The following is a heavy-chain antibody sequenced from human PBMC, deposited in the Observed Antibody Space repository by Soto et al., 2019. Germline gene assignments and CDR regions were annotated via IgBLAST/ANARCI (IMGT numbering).Heavy chain of an antibody. D-gene: IGHD3-9*01. CDR1: GFTVSSNY. V-gene: IGHV3-53*01. CDR2: IYSGGST. CDR3: ARGDYDILTGYYPFDY. J-gene: IGHJ4*02. Sequence: GGSLRLSCAASGFTVSSNYMGWVRQAPGKGLEWVSVIYSGGSTYYADSVKGRFTISRDNSKNTLYLQMNSLRAEDTAVYYCARGDYDILTGYYPFDYWGQGTLVTVSS.